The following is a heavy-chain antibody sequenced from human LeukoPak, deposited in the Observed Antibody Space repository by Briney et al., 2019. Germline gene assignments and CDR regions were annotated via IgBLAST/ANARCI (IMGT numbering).Heavy chain of an antibody. CDR1: GYTFTSHY. CDR3: ARLGGTLRVDY. Sequence: GASVKVSCKASGYTFTSHYMHWVRQAPGQGLEWMGMINPSADSTNYAQKFQGRVTMTRDTSTSTVYMELSSLRSEDTAVYYCARLGGTLRVDYWGQGTLVTVSS. D-gene: IGHD4-23*01. CDR2: INPSADST. V-gene: IGHV1-46*01. J-gene: IGHJ4*02.